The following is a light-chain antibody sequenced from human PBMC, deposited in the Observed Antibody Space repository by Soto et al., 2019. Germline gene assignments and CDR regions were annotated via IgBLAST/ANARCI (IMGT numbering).Light chain of an antibody. J-gene: IGKJ2*01. CDR1: QNISRS. Sequence: EIVMTQSPVTLSVSPGERATLSCRASQNISRSLAWYQQKPGQGPSLLIYGTSTRAGGVPARFSGGGSGTEFTLTISSLEPEDFAVYYCQHRSNWYTFGQGTKLEIK. CDR3: QHRSNWYT. V-gene: IGKV3-15*01. CDR2: GTS.